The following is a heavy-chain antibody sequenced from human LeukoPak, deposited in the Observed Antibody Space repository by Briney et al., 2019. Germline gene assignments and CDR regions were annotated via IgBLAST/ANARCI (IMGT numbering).Heavy chain of an antibody. CDR1: GGSISSSSYW. D-gene: IGHD5-12*01. V-gene: IGHV4-39*01. Sequence: SETLSLTCTVSGGSISSSSYWWGWIRQPPGKGLEWIGSIYYSGSTYYNPSLKSRVTISVDTSKNQFSLKLSSVTAADTAVYYCARGMVDIVATGSYYGMDVWGQGTTVTVSS. J-gene: IGHJ6*02. CDR3: ARGMVDIVATGSYYGMDV. CDR2: IYYSGST.